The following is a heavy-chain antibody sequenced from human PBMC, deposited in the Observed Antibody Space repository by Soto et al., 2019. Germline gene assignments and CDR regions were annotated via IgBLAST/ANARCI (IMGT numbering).Heavy chain of an antibody. Sequence: SXTLSLTCTVAGGLISSGDSYWIWIRQPAGKGLECIGYIYYSGSTYYNPSLKSRVTISVDTSKNQFSLKLSSVTAADTAVYYCARDCPITGTTEWFDPWGQGTLVTVSS. CDR3: ARDCPITGTTEWFDP. V-gene: IGHV4-30-4*02. D-gene: IGHD1-20*01. CDR1: GGLISSGDSY. J-gene: IGHJ5*02. CDR2: IYYSGST.